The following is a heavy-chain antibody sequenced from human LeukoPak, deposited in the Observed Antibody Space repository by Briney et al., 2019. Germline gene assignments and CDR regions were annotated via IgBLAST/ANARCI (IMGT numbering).Heavy chain of an antibody. CDR2: ISGSGGST. CDR3: AKPIQDIVVVVAATHLGDAFDI. CDR1: GFTFSSYG. Sequence: PGGTLRLSCAASGFTFSSYGMSWVRQAPGKGLEWVSAISGSGGSTYYADSVKGRFTISRDNSKNTLYLQMNSPRAEDTAVYYCAKPIQDIVVVVAATHLGDAFDIWGQGTMVTVSS. V-gene: IGHV3-23*01. J-gene: IGHJ3*02. D-gene: IGHD2-15*01.